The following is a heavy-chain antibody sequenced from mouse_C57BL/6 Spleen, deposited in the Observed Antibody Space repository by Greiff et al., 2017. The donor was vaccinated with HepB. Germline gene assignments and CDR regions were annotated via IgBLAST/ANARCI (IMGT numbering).Heavy chain of an antibody. CDR3: TRFLYYFDF. V-gene: IGHV14-4*01. Sequence: EVQLQQSGAELVRPGASVKLSCTASGFNIKDDYMHWVTQRPEPGLEWIGWIDPENGVTESASKFQGKATITADTSSNTAYQQLSSLTSEDTAVNYSTRFLYYFDFWGQGTTLTVSS. CDR1: GFNIKDDY. J-gene: IGHJ2*01. CDR2: IDPENGVT.